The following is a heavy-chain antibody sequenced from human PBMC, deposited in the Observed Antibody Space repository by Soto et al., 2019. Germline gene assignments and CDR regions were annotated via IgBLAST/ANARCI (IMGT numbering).Heavy chain of an antibody. D-gene: IGHD3-22*01. J-gene: IGHJ3*02. V-gene: IGHV1-2*02. CDR2: INPNSGGT. CDR3: AGFTYYYDSSGSPGAFDI. CDR1: GYTFTGYK. Sequence: QVQLVQSGAEVKKPGASVKASCKASGYTFTGYKWHWVRQAPGQGVGWWGWINPNSGGTNYAQKFQGRVTMTRDTSISTAYMELSRLRSDDTAVYYCAGFTYYYDSSGSPGAFDIWGQGTMVTVSS.